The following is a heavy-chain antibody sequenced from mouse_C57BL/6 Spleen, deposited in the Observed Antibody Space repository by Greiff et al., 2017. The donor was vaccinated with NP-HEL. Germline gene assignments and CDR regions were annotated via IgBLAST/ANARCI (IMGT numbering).Heavy chain of an antibody. CDR2: IHPNSGST. V-gene: IGHV1-64*01. CDR3: ARGDYDGDYFDY. D-gene: IGHD2-4*01. J-gene: IGHJ2*01. CDR1: GYTFTSYW. Sequence: VQLQQSGAELVKPGASVKLSCKASGYTFTSYWMHWVKQRPGQGLEWIGMIHPNSGSTNYNEKFKSKATLTVDKSSSTAYMQLSSLTSEDSAVYYCARGDYDGDYFDYWGQGTTLTVSS.